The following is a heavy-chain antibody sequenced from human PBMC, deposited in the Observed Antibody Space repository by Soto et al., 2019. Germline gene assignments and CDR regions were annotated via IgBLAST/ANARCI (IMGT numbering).Heavy chain of an antibody. CDR3: ASSSSQTMGYYYYGMDV. V-gene: IGHV4-30-4*01. CDR1: GGSISSGDYY. CDR2: IYYSGST. D-gene: IGHD3-10*01. J-gene: IGHJ6*02. Sequence: QVQLQESGPGLVKPSQTLSLTCTVSGGSISSGDYYWSWIRQPPGKGLEWIGYIYYSGSTYYNPSLKSRVTISVDTSKNQSSLKLSSVTAADTAVYYCASSSSQTMGYYYYGMDVWGQGTTVTVSS.